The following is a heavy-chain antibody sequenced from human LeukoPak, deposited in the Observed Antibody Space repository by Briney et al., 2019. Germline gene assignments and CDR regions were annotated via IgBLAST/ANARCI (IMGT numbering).Heavy chain of an antibody. CDR2: IKQDGSQK. CDR1: GFTFSSYR. V-gene: IGHV3-7*03. Sequence: AGRSLRLSCAASGFTFSSYRMSWVRQAPGKGLEWVANIKQDGSQKYYMDSVKGRLTISRDNAKHSLYLQMNSLRAEDTAVYYCARDSSSSWYYFDYWGQGTLVTVSS. D-gene: IGHD6-13*01. CDR3: ARDSSSSWYYFDY. J-gene: IGHJ4*02.